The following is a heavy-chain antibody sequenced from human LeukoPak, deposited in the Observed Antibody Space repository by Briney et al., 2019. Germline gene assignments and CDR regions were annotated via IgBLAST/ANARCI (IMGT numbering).Heavy chain of an antibody. D-gene: IGHD2-2*01. CDR3: ARGIVLVPAAKEYFDL. CDR1: GGSFSGYY. V-gene: IGHV4-34*01. CDR2: INHSGST. Sequence: SETLSLTCAVCGGSFSGYYWSWIRRPPGKGLEWMGEINHSGSTNYNPSLKSRVTISVDTSKNQFSLKLSSVTAADTSVYYCARGIVLVPAAKEYFDLWGRGTLVTVSS. J-gene: IGHJ2*01.